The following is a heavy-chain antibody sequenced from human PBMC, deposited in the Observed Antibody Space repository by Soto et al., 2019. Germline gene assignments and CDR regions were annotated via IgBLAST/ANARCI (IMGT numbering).Heavy chain of an antibody. CDR1: GFTFSSYS. D-gene: IGHD3-16*01. J-gene: IGHJ3*02. CDR3: ARDSAISSMIPFDI. V-gene: IGHV3-21*01. Sequence: ESGGGLVKPGGSLRLSCAASGFTFSSYSMNWVRQAPGKGLEWVSSISSSSSYIYYADSVKGRFTISRDNAKNSLYLQMNSLRAEDTAVYYCARDSAISSMIPFDIWGQGTMVTVSS. CDR2: ISSSSSYI.